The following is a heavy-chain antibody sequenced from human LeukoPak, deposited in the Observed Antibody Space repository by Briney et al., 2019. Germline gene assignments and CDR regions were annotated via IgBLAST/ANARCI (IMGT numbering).Heavy chain of an antibody. D-gene: IGHD4-23*01. V-gene: IGHV3-21*01. CDR1: GFTFSSYS. CDR3: ARHQRGNSDAFDI. CDR2: ISSSSSYI. Sequence: PGGSLRLSCAASGFTFSSYSMSWVRQGPGKGLEWVSSISSSSSYIYYADSVKGRFTISRDNAKNSLYLQMNSLRAEDTAVYYCARHQRGNSDAFDIWGQGTVVTVSS. J-gene: IGHJ3*02.